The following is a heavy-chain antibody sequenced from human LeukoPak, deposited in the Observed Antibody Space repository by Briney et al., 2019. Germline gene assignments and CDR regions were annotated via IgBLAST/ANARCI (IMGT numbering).Heavy chain of an antibody. D-gene: IGHD4-17*01. Sequence: GGSLRLSGAASGFTFSSYSMNWVRQAPGKGLEGVSYISSSSSTIYYADSVKGRFTISRDNSKNTLYLQMNGLRAEDTAVYYCAREKNDYGDYALQYWGQGTLVTVSS. J-gene: IGHJ4*02. CDR3: AREKNDYGDYALQY. CDR2: ISSSSSTI. V-gene: IGHV3-48*01. CDR1: GFTFSSYS.